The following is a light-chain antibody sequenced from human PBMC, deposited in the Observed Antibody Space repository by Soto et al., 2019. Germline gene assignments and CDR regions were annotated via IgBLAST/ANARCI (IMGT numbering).Light chain of an antibody. CDR1: SSDVGGYNY. J-gene: IGLJ1*01. Sequence: QSALTQPPSASGSPGQSVTISCTGTSSDVGGYNYVSWYQQHPGKAPKLMIYEVSKRPSGVPDRFSGSKSGNTASLTISGLQAEDEALYYCSSYTSTTTVRFVFGTGTKVTVL. CDR2: EVS. V-gene: IGLV2-8*01. CDR3: SSYTSTTTVRFV.